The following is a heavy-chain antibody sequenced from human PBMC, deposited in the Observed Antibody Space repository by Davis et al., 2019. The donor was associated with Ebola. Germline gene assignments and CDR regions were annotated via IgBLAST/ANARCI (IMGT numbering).Heavy chain of an antibody. CDR2: IYYSGST. V-gene: IGHV4-59*12. Sequence: MPSETLSLTCTVSGGSISSYYWSWIRQPPGKGLEWIGYIYYSGSTNYNPSLKSRVTISVDTSKNQFFLKLSSVTAADTAVYSCARVAFPHRYYGMDVWGQGTTVTVSS. CDR1: GGSISSYY. J-gene: IGHJ6*02. CDR3: ARVAFPHRYYGMDV.